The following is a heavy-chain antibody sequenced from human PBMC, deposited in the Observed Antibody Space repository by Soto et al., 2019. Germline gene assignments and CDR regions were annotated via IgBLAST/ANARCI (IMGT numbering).Heavy chain of an antibody. V-gene: IGHV1-69*08. J-gene: IGHJ6*02. Sequence: QVQLVQSGAEVKKPGSSVKVSCKASGGTFSSYTISWVRQAPGQGLEWIGRIIPILGIANYAQKFQGRVTITADKSTSTAYMELSSLRSEDTAVYYCARDQDYGDYVNDRYYYYYGMDVWGQGTTVTVSS. CDR2: IIPILGIA. CDR3: ARDQDYGDYVNDRYYYYYGMDV. D-gene: IGHD4-17*01. CDR1: GGTFSSYT.